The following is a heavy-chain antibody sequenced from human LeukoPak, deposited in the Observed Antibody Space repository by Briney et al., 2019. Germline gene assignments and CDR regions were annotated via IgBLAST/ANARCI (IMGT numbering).Heavy chain of an antibody. CDR1: GGSISSGGYS. Sequence: SETLSLTCAVSGGSISSGGYSWSWIRQPPGKGLERIGYIYHSGSTYYNPSLKSRVTISVDRSKNQFSLKLSSVTAADTAVYYCARGRCSSTSCHSYYYYGMDVWGQGTTVTVSS. CDR3: ARGRCSSTSCHSYYYYGMDV. J-gene: IGHJ6*02. V-gene: IGHV4-30-2*01. CDR2: IYHSGST. D-gene: IGHD2-2*01.